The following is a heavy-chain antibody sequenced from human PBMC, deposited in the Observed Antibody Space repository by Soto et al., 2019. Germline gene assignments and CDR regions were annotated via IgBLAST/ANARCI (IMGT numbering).Heavy chain of an antibody. Sequence: SETLSLTCTVSGASISSSYWSWIRQSPGKGLEWIGYVHYSGNTKYNPSLKSRVTMSVDTSKNQFSLRLSSMTAADTAMYYCARGYYDSNGQSNTFDIWGQGTMVTVSS. J-gene: IGHJ3*02. D-gene: IGHD3-22*01. CDR3: ARGYYDSNGQSNTFDI. CDR1: GASISSSY. CDR2: VHYSGNT. V-gene: IGHV4-59*01.